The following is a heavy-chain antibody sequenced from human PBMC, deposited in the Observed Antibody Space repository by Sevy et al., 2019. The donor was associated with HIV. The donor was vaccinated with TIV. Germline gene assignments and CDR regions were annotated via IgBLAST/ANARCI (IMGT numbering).Heavy chain of an antibody. Sequence: GGSLRLSCAASGFTFSTYAMNWVRQAPGKGLEWVSSISGSGRSTYYADSVEGRFSISRHNSKNTLYLQMNSLRADDTAVYYWAKGYCSGGSCPRDYYCYGMDVWGQGTTVTVSS. D-gene: IGHD2-15*01. CDR1: GFTFSTYA. CDR2: ISGSGRST. J-gene: IGHJ6*02. V-gene: IGHV3-23*01. CDR3: AKGYCSGGSCPRDYYCYGMDV.